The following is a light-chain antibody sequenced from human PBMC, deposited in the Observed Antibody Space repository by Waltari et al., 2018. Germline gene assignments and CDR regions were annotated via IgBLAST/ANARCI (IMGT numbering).Light chain of an antibody. V-gene: IGLV1-51*01. CDR1: SSNIGNNY. Sequence: QSVLTQPPSVSAAPGQKVTISCSGSSSNIGNNYVSWYQQLPGTAPKLLIYDNNRRTSGSPDRFSGSKSGTSATLGITGLQTGDEADYYCGTWDSSLSAVVFGGGTKLTVL. CDR3: GTWDSSLSAVV. J-gene: IGLJ2*01. CDR2: DNN.